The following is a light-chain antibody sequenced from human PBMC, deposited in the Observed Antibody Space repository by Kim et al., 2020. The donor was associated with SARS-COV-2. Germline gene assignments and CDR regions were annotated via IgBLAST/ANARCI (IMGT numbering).Light chain of an antibody. Sequence: SYELTQQPSVSVSPGQTASITCSGDKLGDKYACWYQQKPGQSPVLVIYQDSKRPSGIPERFSGSNSGNTATLTISGTQAMDEADYYCQAWDSSTSWVFGGGTQLTVL. J-gene: IGLJ3*02. CDR2: QDS. CDR1: KLGDKY. V-gene: IGLV3-1*01. CDR3: QAWDSSTSWV.